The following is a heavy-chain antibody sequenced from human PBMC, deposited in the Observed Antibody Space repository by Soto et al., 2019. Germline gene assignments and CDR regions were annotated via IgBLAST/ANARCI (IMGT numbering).Heavy chain of an antibody. CDR1: GGSISSGDYY. Sequence: QVQLQESGPGLVKPSQTLSLTCTVSGGSISSGDYYWSWIRQPPGKGLEWIGYIYYSGSTYYNPSLKSRVTISVDTSKNQFALKLSSVTAADTAVYYCARVRDYGDYVVDYWGQGTLVTVSS. CDR2: IYYSGST. V-gene: IGHV4-30-4*01. J-gene: IGHJ4*02. CDR3: ARVRDYGDYVVDY. D-gene: IGHD4-17*01.